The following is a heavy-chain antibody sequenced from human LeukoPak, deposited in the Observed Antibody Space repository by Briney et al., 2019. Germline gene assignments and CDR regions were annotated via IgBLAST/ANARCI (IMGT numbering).Heavy chain of an antibody. D-gene: IGHD2-15*01. Sequence: ASVTVSFKSSGYTFTSYGISWVRQAPGQGLEWMGWISVYNGNTNYAQKLQGRGTMTTDTATSTAYMELKSLRSDVTAVYYCARGGYCSGGSCYNRGSWCDPWGQGTLVTVSS. CDR1: GYTFTSYG. CDR2: ISVYNGNT. V-gene: IGHV1-18*01. J-gene: IGHJ5*02. CDR3: ARGGYCSGGSCYNRGSWCDP.